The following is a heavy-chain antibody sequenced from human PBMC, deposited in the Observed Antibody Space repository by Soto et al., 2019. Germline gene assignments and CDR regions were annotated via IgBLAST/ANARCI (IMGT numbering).Heavy chain of an antibody. CDR2: ISGSGGST. Sequence: GGSLRLSCAASGFTFSSYAMGWVRQAPGKGLEWVSAISGSGGSTYYADSVKGRFTISRDNSKNTLYLQMNSLRAEDTAVYYCAKDKIVVVPAAMFDYWGQGTLVTVSS. D-gene: IGHD2-2*01. V-gene: IGHV3-23*01. CDR3: AKDKIVVVPAAMFDY. J-gene: IGHJ4*02. CDR1: GFTFSSYA.